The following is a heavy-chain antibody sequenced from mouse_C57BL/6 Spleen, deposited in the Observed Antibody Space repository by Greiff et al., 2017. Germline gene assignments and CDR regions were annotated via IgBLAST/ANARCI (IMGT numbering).Heavy chain of an antibody. CDR1: GSSFPASY. CDR2: FFPGSGNT. D-gene: IGHD2-5*01. J-gene: IGHJ4*01. CDR3: ARSSNYGGVYAMDY. Sequence: QVQLQQSGPELVKPGASVRISCRPSGSSFPASYLPWLKQRPGQGLEGIGGFFPGSGNTKYNEKFKGKATLTADTSSSTAYMQLSSLTSEDSAVYYCARSSNYGGVYAMDYWGQGTSVTVSS. V-gene: IGHV1-66*01.